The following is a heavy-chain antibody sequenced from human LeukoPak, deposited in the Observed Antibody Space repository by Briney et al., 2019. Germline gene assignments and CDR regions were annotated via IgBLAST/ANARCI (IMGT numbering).Heavy chain of an antibody. CDR1: GFTFSSYA. V-gene: IGHV3-43*02. CDR2: IRGDGVST. Sequence: GGSLRLSCAASGFTFSSYAMHWVRQAPGKGLEWVSLIRGDGVSTYYADSVKGRFTISRDNNKNSLYLQMNSLRTEDTAFYYCAKDIGGYSYAADYWGQGTLVTVSS. CDR3: AKDIGGYSYAADY. D-gene: IGHD5-18*01. J-gene: IGHJ4*02.